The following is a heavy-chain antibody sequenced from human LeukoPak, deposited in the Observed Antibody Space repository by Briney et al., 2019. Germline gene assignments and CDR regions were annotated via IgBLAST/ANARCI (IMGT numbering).Heavy chain of an antibody. D-gene: IGHD6-19*01. V-gene: IGHV4-34*01. CDR3: ARERAVANDY. Sequence: SETLSLTCAVYGGSFSGYYWSWIRQPPGKGLEWIGEINHSGSTNYNPSLKSRVTISVDTSKNQFSLKLSSVTAADTAVYYCARERAVANDYWGQGTLVTVSS. CDR1: GGSFSGYY. CDR2: INHSGST. J-gene: IGHJ4*02.